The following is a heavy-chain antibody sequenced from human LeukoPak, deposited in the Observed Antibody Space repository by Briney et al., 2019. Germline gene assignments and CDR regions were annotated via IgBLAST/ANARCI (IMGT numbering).Heavy chain of an antibody. CDR2: INPSGGYT. J-gene: IGHJ4*02. Sequence: EASVKVSCKPSGYTFTRYYMHWVRQAPGQGLEWMGIINPSGGYTTYAQKFQGRVTMTRDTSTSTVYMELSSLRSEDTAVYYCASPNSYGLNYFDYWGQGTLVTVSS. D-gene: IGHD5-18*01. CDR1: GYTFTRYY. CDR3: ASPNSYGLNYFDY. V-gene: IGHV1-46*01.